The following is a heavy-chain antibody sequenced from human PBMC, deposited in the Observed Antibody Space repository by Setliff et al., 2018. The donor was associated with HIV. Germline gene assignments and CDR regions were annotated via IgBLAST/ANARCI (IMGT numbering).Heavy chain of an antibody. V-gene: IGHV4-34*01. CDR3: ARLSLSCYGSGSYYRAPGCYSFDP. Sequence: PSETLPLTCAVYGGSFSGNYWSWIRQPPGKGLEWIGEINHSGSTNYNPSLNSRVTTSVDTSKNQFSLKLTSVTAADTAVYYCARLSLSCYGSGSYYRAPGCYSFDPWGQGTLVTVSS. J-gene: IGHJ5*02. CDR2: INHSGST. CDR1: GGSFSGNY. D-gene: IGHD3-10*01.